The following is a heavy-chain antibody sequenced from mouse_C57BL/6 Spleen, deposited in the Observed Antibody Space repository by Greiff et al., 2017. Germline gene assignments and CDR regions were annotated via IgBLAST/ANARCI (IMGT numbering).Heavy chain of an antibody. CDR1: GYTFTSYW. CDR3: ARRGTVVEFAY. V-gene: IGHV1-50*01. Sequence: QVQLQQPGAELVKPGASVKLSCKASGYTFTSYWMQWVKQRPGQGLEWIGEIDPSDSYTNYNQKFKGKATLTGDTSSSTAYMQLSSLTSEDYAVYYCARRGTVVEFAYWGQGTLVTVSA. CDR2: IDPSDSYT. D-gene: IGHD1-1*01. J-gene: IGHJ3*01.